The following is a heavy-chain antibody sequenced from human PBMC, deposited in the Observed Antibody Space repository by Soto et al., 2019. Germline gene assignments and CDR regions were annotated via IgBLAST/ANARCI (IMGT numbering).Heavy chain of an antibody. Sequence: QVQLQQWGAGLLKPSETLSLTCAVYGGSFSGYYWSWIRQPPGKGLEWIGEINHSGSTNYNPSLKSRVTISVDTSKTQFSLKLSSVTAADTAVYYCARIIAAAGIYYYYYGMDVWGQGTTVTVSS. CDR1: GGSFSGYY. V-gene: IGHV4-34*01. CDR3: ARIIAAAGIYYYYYGMDV. J-gene: IGHJ6*02. D-gene: IGHD6-13*01. CDR2: INHSGST.